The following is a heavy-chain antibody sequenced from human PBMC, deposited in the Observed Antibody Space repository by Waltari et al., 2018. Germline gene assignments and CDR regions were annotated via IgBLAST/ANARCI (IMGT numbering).Heavy chain of an antibody. V-gene: IGHV4-39*07. J-gene: IGHJ3*02. CDR3: ARDDKTYSSSSRAFDI. CDR1: GGSISSSSYY. CDR2: IYYSGST. Sequence: QLQLQESGPGLVKPSETLSLTCTVPGGSISSSSYYWGWICQPPGKGLEWIGSIYYSGSTYYNPSLKSRVTISVDTSKNQFSLKLSSVTAADTAVYYCARDDKTYSSSSRAFDIWGQGTMVTVSS. D-gene: IGHD6-6*01.